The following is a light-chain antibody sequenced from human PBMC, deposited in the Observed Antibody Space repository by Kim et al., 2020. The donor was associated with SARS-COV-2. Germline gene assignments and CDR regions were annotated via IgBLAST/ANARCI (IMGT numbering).Light chain of an antibody. CDR3: NSRDSSGNFVV. V-gene: IGLV3-19*01. Sequence: ALGQTVRITCQGDSLRSYYANWYQQKPGQAPVLVIYGKNNRPSGIPDRFSGSSSGNTASLTITGAQAEDEADYYCNSRDSSGNFVVFGGGTQLTVL. CDR2: GKN. J-gene: IGLJ2*01. CDR1: SLRSYY.